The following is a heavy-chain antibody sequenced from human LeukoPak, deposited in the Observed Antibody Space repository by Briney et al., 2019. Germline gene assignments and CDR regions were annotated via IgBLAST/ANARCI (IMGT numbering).Heavy chain of an antibody. Sequence: GGSLRLSCAASGFTFSSYWMHWVRQAPGKGLVWGSRINTDGSSTSYADSVKGRFTISRDNAKNTLYLQMNSLRAEDTAVYYCAREGYIRQYQLLDYWGQGTLVTVSS. CDR3: AREGYIRQYQLLDY. J-gene: IGHJ4*02. CDR2: INTDGSST. D-gene: IGHD2-2*01. V-gene: IGHV3-74*01. CDR1: GFTFSSYW.